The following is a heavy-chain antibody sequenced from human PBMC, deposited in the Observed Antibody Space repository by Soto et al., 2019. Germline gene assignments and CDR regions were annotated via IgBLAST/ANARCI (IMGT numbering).Heavy chain of an antibody. V-gene: IGHV3-48*01. D-gene: IGHD6-19*01. Sequence: GGSLRLSCAASGFTFSSYSMNWVRQAPGKGLEWVSYISSSSSTIYYADSVKGRFTISRDNAKNSLYLQMNSLRAEDTAVYYCARTPGIAVAGPRRDAFDIWGQGTMVTVSS. CDR1: GFTFSSYS. J-gene: IGHJ3*02. CDR2: ISSSSSTI. CDR3: ARTPGIAVAGPRRDAFDI.